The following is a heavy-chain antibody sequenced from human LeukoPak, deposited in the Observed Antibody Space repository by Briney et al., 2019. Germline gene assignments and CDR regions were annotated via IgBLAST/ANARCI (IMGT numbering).Heavy chain of an antibody. D-gene: IGHD3-3*01. V-gene: IGHV1-8*01. CDR3: AKVANTRGNWFDP. J-gene: IGHJ5*02. CDR1: GYTLTSYD. Sequence: ASVKVSCKASGYTLTSYDINWVRQAPGHGLEWMGWMNPNSGNTAYAQKFQGRVTMTRSTSTSTAYMELSSLRSEDTAVYYCAKVANTRGNWFDPWGQGTLVTVSS. CDR2: MNPNSGNT.